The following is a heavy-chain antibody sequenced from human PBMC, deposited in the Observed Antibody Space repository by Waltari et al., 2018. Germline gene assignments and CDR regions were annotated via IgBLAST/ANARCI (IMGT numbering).Heavy chain of an antibody. Sequence: QVQLQQWGAGLLKPSETLSLTCAVYGGSFSGYYWSWIRQPPGKGLEWLGYIYYSGSTNANPSLKTRDTVSVDTAKNQFSLKLSAVTAADTAVYYCYSAGQWGQGTLVTVSS. CDR1: GGSFSGYY. V-gene: IGHV4-34*11. J-gene: IGHJ4*02. CDR2: IYYSGST. CDR3: YSAGQ. D-gene: IGHD2-21*01.